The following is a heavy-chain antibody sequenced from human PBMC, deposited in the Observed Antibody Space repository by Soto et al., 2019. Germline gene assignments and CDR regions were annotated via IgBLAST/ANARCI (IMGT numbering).Heavy chain of an antibody. D-gene: IGHD2-15*01. V-gene: IGHV1-24*01. CDR2: FDPEDGET. CDR1: GYTLNELS. Sequence: GASVEVCCKVSGYTLNELSMHWVRQAQGKGLEWMGGFDPEDGETIYAQKFQDRVTMTEDTSTDTAYMELSSLRSEDTAVYYCATAIRLRYCSGGSCPTRAFDPWGQGTLVTVSS. J-gene: IGHJ5*02. CDR3: ATAIRLRYCSGGSCPTRAFDP.